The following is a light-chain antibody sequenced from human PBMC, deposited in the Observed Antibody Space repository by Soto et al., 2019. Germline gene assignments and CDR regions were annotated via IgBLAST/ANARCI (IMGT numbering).Light chain of an antibody. CDR2: GAS. CDR3: QQYHNWPPYT. CDR1: QSVSNN. V-gene: IGKV3-15*01. J-gene: IGKJ2*01. Sequence: EVVMTQSPGTLSVSPGERATLSCRASQSVSNNLAWYQQKPGHAPRLLIYGASTRATGVPARFSGSGSGTQFTLTISSLQSEDFAVYYCQQYHNWPPYTFGQGTQV.